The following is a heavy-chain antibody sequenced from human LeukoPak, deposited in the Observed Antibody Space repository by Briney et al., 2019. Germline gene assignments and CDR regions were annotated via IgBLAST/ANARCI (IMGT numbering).Heavy chain of an antibody. V-gene: IGHV4-4*07. D-gene: IGHD6-13*01. CDR3: ARGLRIAATRMGYYFDY. J-gene: IGHJ4*02. CDR2: IYTRGST. Sequence: SETLSLTCTVSGGSISSYYWSWIRQPAGKGLEWIGRIYTRGSTNYNPSLKSRVTMSVGTSKNQFSLKLSSVTAADTAVYYCARGLRIAATRMGYYFDYWGQGTLVTVSS. CDR1: GGSISSYY.